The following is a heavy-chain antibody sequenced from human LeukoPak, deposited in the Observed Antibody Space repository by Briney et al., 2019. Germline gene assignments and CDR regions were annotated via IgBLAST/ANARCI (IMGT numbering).Heavy chain of an antibody. CDR3: AGLTNQPLLS. D-gene: IGHD2-2*01. Sequence: PGRSLRLSCAASGFTFSSYAMHWVRQAPGKGLEWVAVISYDGSNKYYADSVKGRFTISRDNSKNTLYLQVNSLRAEDTAVYYCAGLTNQPLLSWGQGTLVTVSS. CDR2: ISYDGSNK. CDR1: GFTFSSYA. J-gene: IGHJ4*02. V-gene: IGHV3-30*01.